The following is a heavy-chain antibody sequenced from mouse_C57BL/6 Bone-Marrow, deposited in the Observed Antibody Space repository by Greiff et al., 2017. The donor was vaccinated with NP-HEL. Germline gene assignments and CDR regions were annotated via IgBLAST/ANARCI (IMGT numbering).Heavy chain of an antibody. D-gene: IGHD4-1*02. J-gene: IGHJ1*03. CDR3: ARHLATYWYFDV. Sequence: EVHLVESGGDLVKPGGSLKLSCAASGFTFSSYGMSWVRQTPDKRLEWVATISSGGSYTYYPDSVKGRFTISRDNAKNTLYLQMSSLKSEDTAMYYCARHLATYWYFDVWGTGTTVTVSS. V-gene: IGHV5-6*01. CDR1: GFTFSSYG. CDR2: ISSGGSYT.